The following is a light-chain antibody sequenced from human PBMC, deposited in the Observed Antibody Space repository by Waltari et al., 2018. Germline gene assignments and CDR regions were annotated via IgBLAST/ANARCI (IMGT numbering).Light chain of an antibody. V-gene: IGLV2-14*03. CDR2: DVT. CDR1: SGAIGANDL. CDR3: SSYTNRRTLI. Sequence: QSALAQPASVSGSPGQSITISCTGSSGAIGANDLVSWYQKYPGKAPNVMIFDVTKRPPEVSNRLSGSKTGDTASLTISGLQPEDEADYFCSSYTNRRTLIFGGGTKVTVL. J-gene: IGLJ2*01.